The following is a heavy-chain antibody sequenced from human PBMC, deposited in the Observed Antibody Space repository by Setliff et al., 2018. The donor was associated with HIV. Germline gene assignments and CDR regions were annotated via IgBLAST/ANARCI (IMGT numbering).Heavy chain of an antibody. CDR1: GVYGVYRDQYS. CDR3: ARAGYYGSTSYWEYFQH. J-gene: IGHJ1*01. CDR2: IYYNGIT. D-gene: IGHD3-22*01. Sequence: SETLSLTCAVYGVYGVYRDQYSWSWIRQPPGQGLEWIGSIYYNGITNYNPSLKSRVTVSVDTSKNQFSLKLSSVTAADTAVYYCARAGYYGSTSYWEYFQHWGQGTLVTVSS. V-gene: IGHV4-61*01.